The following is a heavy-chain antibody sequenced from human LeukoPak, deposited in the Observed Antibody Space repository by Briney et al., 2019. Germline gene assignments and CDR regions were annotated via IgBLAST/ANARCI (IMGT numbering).Heavy chain of an antibody. CDR3: ARDKVPTRITMVREPKRTFYGMDV. CDR1: GYTFTSNY. Sequence: GASVKVSCTASGYTFTSNYIHWVRQAPGQGLEWMGMIYPRDGSTSYAQKFQGRVTVTRDTSTSTVHMELSGLRSEDTAVYYCARDKVPTRITMVREPKRTFYGMDVWGQGTTVTVSS. CDR2: IYPRDGST. D-gene: IGHD3-10*01. J-gene: IGHJ6*02. V-gene: IGHV1-46*01.